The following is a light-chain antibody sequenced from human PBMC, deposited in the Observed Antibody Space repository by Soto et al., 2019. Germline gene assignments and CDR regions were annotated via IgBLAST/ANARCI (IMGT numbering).Light chain of an antibody. J-gene: IGKJ5*01. CDR2: DAS. CDR1: QSVSSY. CDR3: QQRSNWPPIT. V-gene: IGKV3-11*01. Sequence: EIVLTQSPATLSWSPGERATLSCRASQSVSSYLAWYQQTPGQAPRLLIYDASNRATGIPARFSGSGSGTDFTLTISSLEPEDFAVYYCQQRSNWPPITFGQGTRLEI.